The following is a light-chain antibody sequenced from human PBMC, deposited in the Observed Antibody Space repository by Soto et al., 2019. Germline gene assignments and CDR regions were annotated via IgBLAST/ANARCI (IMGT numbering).Light chain of an antibody. CDR1: QSVDSSY. CDR3: QQYGSSPWT. CDR2: DVS. V-gene: IGKV3-20*01. Sequence: EIVLTQSPGTLSLSPGERATLSCRASQSVDSSYLAWYQQKPGQAPRLLIYDVSSRATGIPDRFSGSGSGTDFTLTISRLEPDDFAVYYCQQYGSSPWTFGQGTKVEI. J-gene: IGKJ1*01.